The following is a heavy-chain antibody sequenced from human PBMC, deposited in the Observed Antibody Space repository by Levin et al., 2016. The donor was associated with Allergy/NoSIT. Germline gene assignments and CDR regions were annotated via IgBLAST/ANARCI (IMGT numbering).Heavy chain of an antibody. CDR3: ARDPSGGYYSGWFDP. CDR1: GGSISNNY. CDR2: IYSGGST. J-gene: IGHJ5*02. D-gene: IGHD3-22*01. Sequence: SETLSLTCTVSGGSISNNYWNWIRQSPGKGLEWIGCIYSGGSTNYNPSLKSRVTISVDRSKNQVSLTLTSVTAADTAVYYCARDPSGGYYSGWFDPWGQGTLVTVSS. V-gene: IGHV4-59*01.